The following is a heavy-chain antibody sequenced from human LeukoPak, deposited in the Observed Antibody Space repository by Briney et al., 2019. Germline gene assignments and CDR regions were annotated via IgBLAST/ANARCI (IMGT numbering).Heavy chain of an antibody. CDR3: ARGGAYCGGDCYNAFDI. CDR2: ISSSGSTI. Sequence: QSGGSLRLSCAASGFTFSSYSMCWVRQAPGKGPEWVSYISSSGSTIYYADSVKGRFTISRDNAKNSLYLQMNSLRAEDTAVYYCARGGAYCGGDCYNAFDIWGQGTMVTVSS. J-gene: IGHJ3*02. CDR1: GFTFSSYS. D-gene: IGHD2-21*02. V-gene: IGHV3-48*04.